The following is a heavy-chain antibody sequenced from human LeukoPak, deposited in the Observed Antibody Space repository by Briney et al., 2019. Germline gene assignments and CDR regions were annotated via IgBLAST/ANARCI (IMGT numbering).Heavy chain of an antibody. Sequence: ASVKVSCKASGYTFTSYDINWVRQATGQGLEWMGWMNPNCGNTGYAQKFQGRVTMTRNESISTAYMELSSLRSEDTAVYYCARGANTYDFAYWGQGTLVTVSS. D-gene: IGHD5-12*01. CDR3: ARGANTYDFAY. J-gene: IGHJ4*02. CDR2: MNPNCGNT. V-gene: IGHV1-8*01. CDR1: GYTFTSYD.